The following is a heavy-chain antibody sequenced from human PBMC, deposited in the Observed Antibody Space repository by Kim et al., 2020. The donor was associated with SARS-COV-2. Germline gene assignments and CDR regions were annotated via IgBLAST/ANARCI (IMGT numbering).Heavy chain of an antibody. D-gene: IGHD4-17*01. CDR3: AKYDYAEGNWFDP. V-gene: IGHV4-59*10. Sequence: NYHPSLERRVTMSVDTSKNQFSLTLTSVTAADTAVYYCAKYDYAEGNWFDPWGQGTLVTVSS. J-gene: IGHJ5*02.